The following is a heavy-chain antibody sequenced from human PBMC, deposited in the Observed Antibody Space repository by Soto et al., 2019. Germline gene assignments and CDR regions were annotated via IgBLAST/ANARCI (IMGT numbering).Heavy chain of an antibody. CDR1: GFTFNSHA. D-gene: IGHD3-9*01. CDR3: AAELTSDAFDF. CDR2: INGGGSHI. V-gene: IGHV3-21*06. Sequence: ESGGGLVKPGGSLRLSCVASGFTFNSHALNWVRQAPGKGLEWVSSINGGGSHINYADSLKGRFTTSRDNARNSVYLQMNSLRAEDTAVYYCAAELTSDAFDFWGPGTVVTVS. J-gene: IGHJ3*01.